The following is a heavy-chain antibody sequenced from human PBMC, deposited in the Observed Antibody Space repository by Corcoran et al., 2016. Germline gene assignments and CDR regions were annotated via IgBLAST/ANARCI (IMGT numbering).Heavy chain of an antibody. D-gene: IGHD3-22*01. J-gene: IGHJ3*02. Sequence: QITLKESGPTLVKPTQTLTLTCTFSGFSLSTSGVGVGWFRQPPGKALEWLALIYWNDDKRYSPSLKSRLTITKDTSKNQVVLTMTNMDPVDTATYYWAHRPTYYYDSSGYPQGGAFDIWGQGTMVTVSS. CDR3: AHRPTYYYDSSGYPQGGAFDI. CDR2: IYWNDDK. V-gene: IGHV2-5*01. CDR1: GFSLSTSGVG.